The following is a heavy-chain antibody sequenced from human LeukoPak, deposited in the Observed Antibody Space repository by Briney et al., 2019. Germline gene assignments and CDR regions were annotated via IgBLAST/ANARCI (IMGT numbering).Heavy chain of an antibody. J-gene: IGHJ3*02. CDR1: GYTFTVYY. D-gene: IGHD3-22*01. Sequence: ASVTVSCKASGYTFTVYYIHWVRQAPGQGLDWMGRINPNNGGTNYAQKFQGRVTVTRDMSMSTAYMELSRLRSDDTAVYYCAGEDNSSGYRPFDIWGQGTMVTVPS. CDR2: INPNNGGT. CDR3: AGEDNSSGYRPFDI. V-gene: IGHV1-2*06.